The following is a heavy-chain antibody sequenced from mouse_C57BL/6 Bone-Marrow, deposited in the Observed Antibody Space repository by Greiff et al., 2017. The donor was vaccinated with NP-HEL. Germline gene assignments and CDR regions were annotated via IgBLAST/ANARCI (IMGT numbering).Heavy chain of an antibody. Sequence: VQRVESGAELVRPGASVKLSCKASGYTFTDYYINWVKQRPGQGLEWIARIYPGSGNTYYNEKFKGKATLTAEKSSSTAYMQLSSLTSEDSAVYFCARWEWDYWGQGTTLTVSS. D-gene: IGHD4-1*01. J-gene: IGHJ2*01. CDR3: ARWEWDY. V-gene: IGHV1-76*01. CDR2: IYPGSGNT. CDR1: GYTFTDYY.